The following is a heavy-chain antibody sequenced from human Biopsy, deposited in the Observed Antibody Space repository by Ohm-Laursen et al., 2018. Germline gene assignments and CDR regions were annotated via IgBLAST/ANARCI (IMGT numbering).Heavy chain of an antibody. D-gene: IGHD2-21*02. V-gene: IGHV4-39*07. J-gene: IGHJ6*02. Sequence: GTLSLTCTVSGGSISDSTYHWGWIRQSPGKGLEWIGNIYYSGNTDYSPSLKSRVTISVDTSKNQFSLKVSSVTAADTAVYYCARGRGYCGGDCYPTYYYNYGMDVWGQGTTVTVSS. CDR1: GGSISDSTYH. CDR2: IYYSGNT. CDR3: ARGRGYCGGDCYPTYYYNYGMDV.